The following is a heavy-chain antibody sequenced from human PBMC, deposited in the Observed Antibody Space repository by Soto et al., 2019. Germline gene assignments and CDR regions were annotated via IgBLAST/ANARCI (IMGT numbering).Heavy chain of an antibody. D-gene: IGHD3-3*02. J-gene: IGHJ6*02. CDR1: GFTFSSYG. CDR2: ISYDGSNK. V-gene: IGHV3-30*18. CDR3: AKPISTGYGMDV. Sequence: QVQLVESGGGVVQPGRSLRLSCAASGFTFSSYGMHWVRQAPDKGLEWVAVISYDGSNKYYADSVKGRFTISRDNSKNTLYLQMNSLTAEDTAVYYCAKPISTGYGMDVWGQGTTFTVSS.